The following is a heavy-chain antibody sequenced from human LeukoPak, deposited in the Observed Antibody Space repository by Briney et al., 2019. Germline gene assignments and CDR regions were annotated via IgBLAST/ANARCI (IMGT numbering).Heavy chain of an antibody. D-gene: IGHD6-13*01. CDR3: ARALEAGIFDI. J-gene: IGHJ3*02. CDR2: IKEDETAK. CDR1: GFIFSSYW. Sequence: GGSLRLSCAASGFIFSSYWMAWVRQAPGKGLEWLANIKEDETAKYYVDSVRGRFTSSRDNAKNSLYLQMNSLRAEDTAVYYCARALEAGIFDIWGQGTLVTVSS. V-gene: IGHV3-7*01.